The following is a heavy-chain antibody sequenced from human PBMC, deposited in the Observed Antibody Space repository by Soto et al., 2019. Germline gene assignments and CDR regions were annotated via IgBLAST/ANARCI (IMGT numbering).Heavy chain of an antibody. CDR3: ARDPFKYYDFWSGKGAFDI. CDR1: GHTFTPYG. CDR2: INVGNGDT. Sequence: GASVKVSCKACGHTFTPYGIHWVRQAPGQRLEWMGWINVGNGDTKYSQEFQGRVSITRDTSATTAYMELSSLRSEDTAVYHCARDPFKYYDFWSGKGAFDIWGQGTLVTVSS. D-gene: IGHD3-3*01. V-gene: IGHV1-3*01. J-gene: IGHJ3*02.